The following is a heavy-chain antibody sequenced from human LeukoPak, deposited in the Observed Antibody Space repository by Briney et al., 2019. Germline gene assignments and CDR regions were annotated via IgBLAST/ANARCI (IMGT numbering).Heavy chain of an antibody. J-gene: IGHJ3*02. V-gene: IGHV4-34*01. D-gene: IGHD5-18*01. CDR2: INHSGST. CDR3: ARGQRGYSYGPAAFDI. CDR1: GGSFSGYY. Sequence: SETLSLTCAVYGGSFSGYYWSWIRQPPGKGLEWIGEINHSGSTNYNPFLKSRVTISVDHSKNQFSLKLSSVTAADTAVYHGARGQRGYSYGPAAFDILGQGTMVTVSS.